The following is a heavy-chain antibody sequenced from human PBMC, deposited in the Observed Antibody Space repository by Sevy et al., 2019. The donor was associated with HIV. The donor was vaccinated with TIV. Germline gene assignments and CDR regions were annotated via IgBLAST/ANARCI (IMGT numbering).Heavy chain of an antibody. J-gene: IGHJ4*02. CDR3: AAAPGYNSGWAFDY. CDR1: GFTFDNSA. CDR2: IVVGSGSS. D-gene: IGHD6-19*01. Sequence: ASVKVSCEASGFTFDNSAVQWVRQARGQRLEWIGWIVVGSGSSNYEQKFQGRVTITRDMSTSTAYMEVSGLRGEDTAVYYCAAAPGYNSGWAFDYWGQGTLVTVSS. V-gene: IGHV1-58*01.